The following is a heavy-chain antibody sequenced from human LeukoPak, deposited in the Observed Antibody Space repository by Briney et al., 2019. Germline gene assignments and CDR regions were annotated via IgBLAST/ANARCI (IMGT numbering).Heavy chain of an antibody. CDR3: ARVLPGPSRWLDP. J-gene: IGHJ5*02. D-gene: IGHD2-15*01. CDR2: IYYSGST. Sequence: SETLSLTCTVPGGSISSYYWSWIRQPPGKGLEWIGYIYYSGSTNYNPSLKSRVTISVDASKNQFSLKLGSVTAADTAVYYCARVLPGPSRWLDPWGQGTLVTVSS. CDR1: GGSISSYY. V-gene: IGHV4-59*01.